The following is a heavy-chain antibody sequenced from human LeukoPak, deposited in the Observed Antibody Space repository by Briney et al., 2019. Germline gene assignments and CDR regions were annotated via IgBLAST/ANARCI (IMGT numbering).Heavy chain of an antibody. CDR3: VRGAYHAYYMDV. J-gene: IGHJ6*03. CDR1: GFTFNNYW. D-gene: IGHD3-16*01. CDR2: VNPGGSIA. Sequence: GGSLRLSCAASGFTFNNYWIHWVRQAPGKGLVWVSRVNPGGSIANFADSVKGRFTISRDNARNTVFLQTSSLTAEDTAVYYCVRGAYHAYYMDVWGKGTTVTVSS. V-gene: IGHV3-74*01.